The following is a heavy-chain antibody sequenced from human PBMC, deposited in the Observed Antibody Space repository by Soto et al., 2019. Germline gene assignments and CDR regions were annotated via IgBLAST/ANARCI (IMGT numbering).Heavy chain of an antibody. CDR3: ASSYGSGYRAFDY. D-gene: IGHD3-10*01. CDR1: ADTFNFYS. CDR2: VNPIVSRS. J-gene: IGHJ4*02. V-gene: IGHV1-69*02. Sequence: QVQLVQSGAEVKRPGSSVKVSCKASADTFNFYSINWLRQAPGLGLEWMGRVNPIVSRSNYAQKFQGRVAMTADKATSTAYMELSSLRSEDTAIYYCASSYGSGYRAFDYWGQGALVTVSS.